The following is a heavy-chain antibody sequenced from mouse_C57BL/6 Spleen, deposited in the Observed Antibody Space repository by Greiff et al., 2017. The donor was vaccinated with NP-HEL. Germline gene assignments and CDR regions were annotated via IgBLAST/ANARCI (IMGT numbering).Heavy chain of an antibody. D-gene: IGHD1-1*01. J-gene: IGHJ4*01. CDR3: ASTTVDYYYAMDY. CDR2: ISYDGSN. V-gene: IGHV3-6*01. CDR1: GYSITSGYY. Sequence: ESGPGLVKPSQSLSLTCSVTGYSITSGYYWNWIRQFPGNKLEWMGYISYDGSNNYNPSLKNRISITRDTSKNQFFLKLNSVTTEDTATYYCASTTVDYYYAMDYWGQGTSVTVSS.